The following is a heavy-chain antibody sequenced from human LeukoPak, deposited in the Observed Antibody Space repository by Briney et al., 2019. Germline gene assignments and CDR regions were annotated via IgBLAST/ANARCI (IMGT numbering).Heavy chain of an antibody. CDR3: ARADIVVVPAAPCDPNYYYYYYVDV. CDR1: GGSVSSYY. Sequence: PSETLSLTCTVSGGSVSSYYWSWIRQPPGKGLEWIGYIYYSGSTNYNPSLKSRVTISVDTSKNQFSLKLSSVTAADTAVYYCARADIVVVPAAPCDPNYYYYYYVDVWGKGTTVTVSS. J-gene: IGHJ6*03. D-gene: IGHD2-2*01. CDR2: IYYSGST. V-gene: IGHV4-59*02.